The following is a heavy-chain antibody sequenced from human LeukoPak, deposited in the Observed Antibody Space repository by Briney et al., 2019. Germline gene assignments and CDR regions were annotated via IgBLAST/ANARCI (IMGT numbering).Heavy chain of an antibody. CDR3: ARDYSTMVRGVIPTFDY. CDR2: ISYDGNTQ. V-gene: IGHV3-30*09. D-gene: IGHD3-10*01. CDR1: GITFSNFP. Sequence: PGRSLRLACAATGITFSNFPMHWVRQAPGKGLEWVAVISYDGNTQYYADSVKGRFAITRDNSKNALFLQMNSLRGEDTAVYYCARDYSTMVRGVIPTFDYWGQGTLVTVSS. J-gene: IGHJ4*02.